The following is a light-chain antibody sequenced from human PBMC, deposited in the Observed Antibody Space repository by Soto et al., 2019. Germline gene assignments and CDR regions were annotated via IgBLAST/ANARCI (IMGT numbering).Light chain of an antibody. CDR3: SSYTSSSTLEVV. CDR1: SSDVGGYNF. J-gene: IGLJ2*01. Sequence: QSALTQPASVSGSLGQSITISCTGTSSDVGGYNFVSWYQQHPGKAPKLTIYEVSNRSSGVSNRFSGSKSGNTASLTISGLLAEDEADYYCSSYTSSSTLEVVFGGGTKVTVL. CDR2: EVS. V-gene: IGLV2-14*01.